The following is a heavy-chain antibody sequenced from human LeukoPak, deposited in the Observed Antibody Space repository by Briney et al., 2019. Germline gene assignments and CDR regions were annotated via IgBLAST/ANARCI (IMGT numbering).Heavy chain of an antibody. CDR2: IIPIFGTA. D-gene: IGHD5-18*01. CDR3: ARSRGYSYGFLS. V-gene: IGHV1-69*13. Sequence: GASVKVSCKASGGTFSSYAISWVRQAPGQGLEWMGGIIPIFGTANYAQKFQGRVTITADESTSTAYMELSSLRSEDTAVYYCARSRGYSYGFLSWGQGTLVTVSS. CDR1: GGTFSSYA. J-gene: IGHJ4*02.